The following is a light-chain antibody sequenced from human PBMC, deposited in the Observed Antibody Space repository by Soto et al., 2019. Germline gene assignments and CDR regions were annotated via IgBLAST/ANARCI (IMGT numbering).Light chain of an antibody. CDR3: QQYNSYPYT. J-gene: IGKJ2*01. Sequence: DIHLTQSPSTLSAFVGDRVTISCRARQSISGRLAWYQQKPGRAPNLLIYDASTLETGVPLRFSGSGSGTEFTLTISGPQPDDFATYYCQQYNSYPYTFGQGTKLEIK. CDR1: QSISGR. CDR2: DAS. V-gene: IGKV1-5*01.